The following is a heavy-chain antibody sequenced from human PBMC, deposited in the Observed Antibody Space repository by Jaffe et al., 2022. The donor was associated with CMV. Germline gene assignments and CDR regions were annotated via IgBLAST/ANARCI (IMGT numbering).Heavy chain of an antibody. D-gene: IGHD3-22*01. CDR2: INAGHGNT. V-gene: IGHV1-3*01. Sequence: QVQLVQSGAEVKKPGASVKVSCKASGYTFTSYAVHWVRQAPGQRLEWMGWINAGHGNTKYSQKFQDRVTLTRDTSASTAYMELSSLRSEDTAVYYCARLDYDSSDDYWGQGTLVTVSS. J-gene: IGHJ4*02. CDR3: ARLDYDSSDDY. CDR1: GYTFTSYA.